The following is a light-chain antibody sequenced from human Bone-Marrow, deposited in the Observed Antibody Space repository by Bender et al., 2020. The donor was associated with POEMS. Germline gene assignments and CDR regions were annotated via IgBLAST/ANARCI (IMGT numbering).Light chain of an antibody. V-gene: IGLV3-1*01. CDR1: DLGDKY. CDR2: QDT. J-gene: IGLJ2*01. CDR3: QAWDTYSVI. Sequence: SYEVTQPPSVSVSPGQTASITCSGDDLGDKYVAWYQQKPGQSPVLVIYQDTKRPSGIPERVSGSNSGNTATLTISGTQAMDEADYYCQAWDTYSVIFGGGTKLTVL.